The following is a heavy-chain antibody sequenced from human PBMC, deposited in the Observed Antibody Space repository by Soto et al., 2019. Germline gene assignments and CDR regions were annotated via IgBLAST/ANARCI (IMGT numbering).Heavy chain of an antibody. V-gene: IGHV4-59*08. D-gene: IGHD2-8*01. Sequence: SETLSLTCTVSGGSISSHYWTWIRQPPGKGLEWIGYISYSGSTNYNPSLKSRVTISVDTSKNQFSLKLSSVTAADTAVYYCARLLGYCTNGVCYKAFDYWGQGTLVTVSS. CDR2: ISYSGST. CDR1: GGSISSHY. CDR3: ARLLGYCTNGVCYKAFDY. J-gene: IGHJ4*02.